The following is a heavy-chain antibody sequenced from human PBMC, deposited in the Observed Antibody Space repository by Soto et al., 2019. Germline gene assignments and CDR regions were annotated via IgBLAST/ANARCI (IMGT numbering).Heavy chain of an antibody. CDR3: ASGIQLWLRRINNGYSG. D-gene: IGHD5-18*01. CDR1: GGTFSTYA. J-gene: IGHJ4*02. Sequence: QVQLVQSGAEVKKAESSVKVSCTAPGGTFSTYAISWVRQAPGQGLEWMGGIIPMFGTANYAQRFQDRVTITADESTNTVYMELSSLRSEDTAVYFCASGIQLWLRRINNGYSGWGQGTLVTVSS. V-gene: IGHV1-69*12. CDR2: IIPMFGTA.